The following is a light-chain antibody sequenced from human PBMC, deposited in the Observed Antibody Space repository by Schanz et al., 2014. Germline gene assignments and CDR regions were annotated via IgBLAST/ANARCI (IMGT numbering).Light chain of an antibody. CDR3: QQYYSTRT. CDR1: QTVSNY. Sequence: EIVLTQSPATLSLSPGERATLSCRASQTVSNYLAWYQQKPGQAPRLLIYDASNRATGIPARFSGSGSGTDFTLTISGLQAEDVAVYYCQQYYSTRTFGQGTKVEIK. CDR2: DAS. V-gene: IGKV3-11*01. J-gene: IGKJ1*01.